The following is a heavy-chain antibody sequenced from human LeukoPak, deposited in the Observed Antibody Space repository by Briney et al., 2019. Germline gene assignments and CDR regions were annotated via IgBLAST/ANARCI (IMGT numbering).Heavy chain of an antibody. Sequence: GRSLRLSCAASGFSFSSYGMHWVRQAPGKGLEWVAVISDDGSNEYYADSVKGRFTISRDNSKNMLYLQMSSLRAEDTAVYYCARGRPHGNDYWGQGTLVTVSS. CDR1: GFSFSSYG. J-gene: IGHJ4*02. D-gene: IGHD4-23*01. CDR2: ISDDGSNE. CDR3: ARGRPHGNDY. V-gene: IGHV3-30*03.